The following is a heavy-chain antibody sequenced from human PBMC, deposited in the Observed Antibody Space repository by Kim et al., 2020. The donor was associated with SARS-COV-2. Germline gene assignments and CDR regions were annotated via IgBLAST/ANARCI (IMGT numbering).Heavy chain of an antibody. D-gene: IGHD5-12*01. Sequence: GGSLRLSCAASGFTFSSYSMNWVRQAPGKGLEWVSSISSSSSYIYYADSVKGRFTISRDNAKNSLYLQMNSLRAEDTAVYYCARGKPRIVATITFDYWGQGTLVTVSS. CDR2: ISSSSSYI. V-gene: IGHV3-21*01. J-gene: IGHJ4*02. CDR3: ARGKPRIVATITFDY. CDR1: GFTFSSYS.